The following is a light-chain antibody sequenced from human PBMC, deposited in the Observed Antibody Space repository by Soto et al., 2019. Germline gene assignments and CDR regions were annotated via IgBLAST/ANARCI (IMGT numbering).Light chain of an antibody. CDR1: SSDVGGYNY. Sequence: QSALTQPASVSGSPGQSITISCTGTSSDVGGYNYVSWYQQHPGKAPKLMIYDVNNRPSGVSNRFSGSKSGNTASPTISGLQAEDEADYYCSSYTSSSTLVVFGGGTKLTVL. J-gene: IGLJ2*01. CDR3: SSYTSSSTLVV. CDR2: DVN. V-gene: IGLV2-14*01.